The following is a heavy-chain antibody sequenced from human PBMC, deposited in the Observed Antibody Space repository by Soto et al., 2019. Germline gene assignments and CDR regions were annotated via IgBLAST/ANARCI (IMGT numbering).Heavy chain of an antibody. CDR1: GYTLTELS. CDR3: ATDDDYGDYNFDY. V-gene: IGHV1-24*01. CDR2: FDPEDGET. D-gene: IGHD4-17*01. J-gene: IGHJ4*02. Sequence: ASVKVSCKVSGYTLTELSIHWVRQAPGKGLEWMGGFDPEDGETIYAQKFQGRVTMTEDTSTDTAYMELSSLRSEDTAVYYCATDDDYGDYNFDYWGQGTLVTVSS.